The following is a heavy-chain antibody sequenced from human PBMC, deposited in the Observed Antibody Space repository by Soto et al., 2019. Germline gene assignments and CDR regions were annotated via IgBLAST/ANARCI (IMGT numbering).Heavy chain of an antibody. J-gene: IGHJ6*02. CDR2: INHSGST. Sequence: PYAKLSRTCAVDGVSLRGYYGVWIRQPPGKGLDWIGEINHSGSTNYNPSLKSRVTISVDTSKNQFSLKLSSVTAADTAVYYCARVFPQGRGVPAVSSNYYYGMDVWGQGTKVTGSS. CDR1: GVSLRGYY. V-gene: IGHV4-34*01. CDR3: ARVFPQGRGVPAVSSNYYYGMDV. D-gene: IGHD2-2*01.